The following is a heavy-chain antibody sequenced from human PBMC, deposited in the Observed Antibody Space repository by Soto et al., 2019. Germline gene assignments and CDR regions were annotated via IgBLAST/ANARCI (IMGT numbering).Heavy chain of an antibody. J-gene: IGHJ4*02. D-gene: IGHD4-17*01. CDR2: IYPGDSDT. CDR3: ARSGAEDYGLSRGLDY. CDR1: GYSFTSYW. Sequence: GESLKISCKGSGYSFTSYWXGWVRQMPGKGLEWMGIIYPGDSDTRYSPSFQGQVTISADKSISTAYLQWSSLKASDTAMYYCARSGAEDYGLSRGLDYWGQGTLVTVSS. V-gene: IGHV5-51*01.